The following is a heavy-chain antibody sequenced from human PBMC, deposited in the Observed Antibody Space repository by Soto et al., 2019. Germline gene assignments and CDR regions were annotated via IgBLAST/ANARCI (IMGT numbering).Heavy chain of an antibody. D-gene: IGHD1-26*01. J-gene: IGHJ4*02. Sequence: QVQLQESGPGLVKPSETLSLTCTVSGGSISSYYWSWIRQPPGKGLEWIGYIYDSGGTNYNPSLKSRVTIAVDSSKNHFSLKLSSVTAADTAGYYCARRYGGNLDYWGQGTLVTVSS. V-gene: IGHV4-59*08. CDR3: ARRYGGNLDY. CDR1: GGSISSYY. CDR2: IYDSGGT.